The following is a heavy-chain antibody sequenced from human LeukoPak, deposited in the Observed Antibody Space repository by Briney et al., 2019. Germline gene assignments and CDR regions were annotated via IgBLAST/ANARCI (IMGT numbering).Heavy chain of an antibody. V-gene: IGHV4-34*01. CDR1: GDSISSGYY. Sequence: SETLSLTCTVSGDSISSGYYWSWIRQPPGKGLEWIGEINHSGSTNYNPSLRSRVTISIDTSKNQFSLKLSSVTAADTAVYYCARGHSSVVTAIPYYFDYWGRGTLVTVSS. J-gene: IGHJ4*02. CDR3: ARGHSSVVTAIPYYFDY. CDR2: INHSGST. D-gene: IGHD2-21*02.